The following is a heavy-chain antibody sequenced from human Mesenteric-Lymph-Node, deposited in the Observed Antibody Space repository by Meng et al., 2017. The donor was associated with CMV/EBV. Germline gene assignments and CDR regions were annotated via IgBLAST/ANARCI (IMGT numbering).Heavy chain of an antibody. CDR3: ARGPSNWGLRIDY. V-gene: IGHV4-61*08. CDR2: IYYSGNT. CDR1: VGSVSSGVCY. Sequence: SVGSVSSGVCYWSWIRHPPGNGLEWFGFIYYSGNTNYTPSLKSRVTISVDTSKNQFSLKLSSVTAANTAVYYCARGPSNWGLRIDYWGQGTLVTVSS. D-gene: IGHD7-27*01. J-gene: IGHJ4*02.